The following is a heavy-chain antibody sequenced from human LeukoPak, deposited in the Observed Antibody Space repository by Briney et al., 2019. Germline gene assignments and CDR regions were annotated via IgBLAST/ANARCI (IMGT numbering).Heavy chain of an antibody. CDR1: GSTFSSYA. D-gene: IGHD6-6*01. Sequence: GGSLRLSCAASGSTFSSYAMSWVRQAPGKGLEWVSTITGSGGNTYYADSVKGRFTISRDNSKNTLYLQMNSLRAEDTAVYYCAKGSEYSSSSGASFDHWGQGTLVTVSS. J-gene: IGHJ4*02. CDR3: AKGSEYSSSSGASFDH. CDR2: ITGSGGNT. V-gene: IGHV3-23*01.